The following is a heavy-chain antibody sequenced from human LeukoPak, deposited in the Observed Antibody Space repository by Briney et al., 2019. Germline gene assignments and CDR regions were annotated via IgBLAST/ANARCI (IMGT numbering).Heavy chain of an antibody. J-gene: IGHJ3*01. CDR1: GYTFTSYG. V-gene: IGHV1-18*01. Sequence: GASVKVSCKASGYTFTSYGISWVRQAPGQGLEWMGWISAYNGNTNYAQKLQGRVTMTTDTSTSTAYMELRSLRSDDTAVYYCASHRYYYDGSGAFADILNDAFDVWGQGTLVTVSS. CDR3: ASHRYYYDGSGAFADILNDAFDV. CDR2: ISAYNGNT. D-gene: IGHD3-22*01.